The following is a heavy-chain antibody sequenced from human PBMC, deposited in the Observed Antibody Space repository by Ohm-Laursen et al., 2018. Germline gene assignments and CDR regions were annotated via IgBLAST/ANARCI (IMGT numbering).Heavy chain of an antibody. J-gene: IGHJ5*02. CDR2: ISISAVGK. D-gene: IGHD1-26*01. CDR3: ARDPSSRFLSGSHFDP. V-gene: IGHV3-23*01. Sequence: SLRLSCAASGFTFDDYAMAWVRQAPGKGVEWVAGISISAVGKHYAESVRGRFTISRDDSKSIMYLNMNSLRPEDTAVYYCARDPSSRFLSGSHFDPWGQGTLVTVSS. CDR1: GFTFDDYA.